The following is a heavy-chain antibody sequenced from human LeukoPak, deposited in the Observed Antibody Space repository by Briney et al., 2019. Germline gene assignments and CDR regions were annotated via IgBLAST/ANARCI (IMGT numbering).Heavy chain of an antibody. D-gene: IGHD4-23*01. V-gene: IGHV3-30*18. J-gene: IGHJ3*02. CDR3: ANLVGGGGNSVRGLAFDI. Sequence: GGSLRLSCAASGFIFSNYAMQWVRQAPGKGLEWVAVISYDGSNKYYADSVKGRFTISRDDSKNTLYLQMNSLRAEDTAVYYCANLVGGGGNSVRGLAFDIWGQGTKVSVSS. CDR2: ISYDGSNK. CDR1: GFIFSNYA.